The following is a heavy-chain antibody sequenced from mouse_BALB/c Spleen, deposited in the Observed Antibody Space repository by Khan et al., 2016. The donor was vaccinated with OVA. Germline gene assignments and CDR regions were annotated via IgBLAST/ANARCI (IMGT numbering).Heavy chain of an antibody. CDR2: IWGDGST. V-gene: IGHV2-3*01. Sequence: QVQLKQSGPGLVAPSQSLSITCTVSGFSFTNYGVRWVRQPPGKGLEWLGIIWGDGSTNYHSGLISRLSISKENSKSQVFLKLNSLQTDDTATYYCAKGGTYCGGYFDVWGAGTTVTVSS. CDR1: GFSFTNYG. CDR3: AKGGTYCGGYFDV. J-gene: IGHJ1*01. D-gene: IGHD2-10*01.